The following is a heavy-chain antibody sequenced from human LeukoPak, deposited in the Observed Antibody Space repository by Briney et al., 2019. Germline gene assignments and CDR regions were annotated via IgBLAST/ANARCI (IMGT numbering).Heavy chain of an antibody. V-gene: IGHV4-39*01. CDR3: ARGRRLGYCTNGVCLKTVFDY. CDR1: GGSISSSSYY. Sequence: PSETLSLICTVSGGSISSSSYYWGWIRQPPGKGLEWIGSIYYSGSTYYNPSLKSRVTISVDTSKNQFSLKLSSVTAADTAVYYCARGRRLGYCTNGVCLKTVFDYWGQGTLVTVSS. CDR2: IYYSGST. J-gene: IGHJ4*02. D-gene: IGHD2-8*01.